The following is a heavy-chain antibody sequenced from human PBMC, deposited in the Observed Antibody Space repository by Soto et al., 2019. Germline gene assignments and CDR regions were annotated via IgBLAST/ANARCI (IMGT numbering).Heavy chain of an antibody. CDR3: AKKPNGFDS. J-gene: IGHJ5*01. CDR1: GFTSSRHA. CDR2: ISESSSNT. Sequence: GGSLRLSCAASGFTSSRHAMAWVRQAPGKGLEWLSSISESSSNTYYADSVKGRFTISKDNSKNMLYLQMNSLRDEDTAVYYCAKKPNGFDSWGQGTLVTVSS. V-gene: IGHV3-23*01.